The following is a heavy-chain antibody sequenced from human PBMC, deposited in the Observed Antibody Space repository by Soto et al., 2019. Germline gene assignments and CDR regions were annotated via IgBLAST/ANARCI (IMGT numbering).Heavy chain of an antibody. CDR1: GYAFTSYG. D-gene: IGHD3-10*01. Sequence: QVQLVQSGAEVKKPGASVKVSCKASGYAFTSYGIGWVPQAPGQGLEWMGWINPHNGNTLYAQKLQGRVTMTTDTSTSTAHMELRSMRSDDTAVYYCARGGSGTWWIDPWGQGTLVTVSS. CDR2: INPHNGNT. CDR3: ARGGSGTWWIDP. V-gene: IGHV1-18*01. J-gene: IGHJ5*02.